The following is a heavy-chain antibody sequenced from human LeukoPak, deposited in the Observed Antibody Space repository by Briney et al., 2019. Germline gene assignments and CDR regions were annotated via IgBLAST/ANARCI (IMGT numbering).Heavy chain of an antibody. CDR3: ARQGSISGRTNWLDP. Sequence: GESLKISCKGSGYSFTNYWIAWVRQMPGKGLEWMGIIYPGDSDTRYSPSFQGQVTISADKSITTAYLQWSSLKASDTATYYCARQGSISGRTNWLDPWGQGTPVTVSS. CDR2: IYPGDSDT. J-gene: IGHJ5*02. D-gene: IGHD6-6*01. CDR1: GYSFTNYW. V-gene: IGHV5-51*01.